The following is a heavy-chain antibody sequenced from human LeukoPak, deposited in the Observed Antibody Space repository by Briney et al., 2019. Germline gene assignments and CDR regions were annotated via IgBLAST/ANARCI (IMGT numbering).Heavy chain of an antibody. Sequence: PGGSLRLSCAASGFTFSSYSMSWVPQAPGKGLEGSSYISSSGTTIYYADSVEGRFTTSRDNAKNSVFLQMSSPRPDDTAVYYCAKTPRPRPTQPPDYWGQGTLVIAS. CDR2: ISSSGTTI. CDR1: GFTFSSYS. J-gene: IGHJ4*02. CDR3: AKTPRPRPTQPPDY. V-gene: IGHV3-48*01.